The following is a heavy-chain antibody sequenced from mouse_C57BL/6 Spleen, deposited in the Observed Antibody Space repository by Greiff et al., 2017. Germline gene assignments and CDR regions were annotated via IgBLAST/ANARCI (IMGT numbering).Heavy chain of an antibody. CDR2: ISYDGSN. D-gene: IGHD2-3*01. J-gene: IGHJ2*01. Sequence: EVQRVESGPGLVKPSQSLSLTCSVTGYSITSGYYWNWIRQFPGNKLEWMGYISYDGSNNYNPSLKNRISITRDTSKNQFFLKLNSVTTEDTATYYCAREGAIYDGYYVFDYWGQGTTLTVSS. V-gene: IGHV3-6*01. CDR1: GYSITSGYY. CDR3: AREGAIYDGYYVFDY.